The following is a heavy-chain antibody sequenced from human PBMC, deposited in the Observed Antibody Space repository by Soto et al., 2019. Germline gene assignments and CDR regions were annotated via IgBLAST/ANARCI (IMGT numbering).Heavy chain of an antibody. Sequence: TAETLSLTCTVSGGSISTYYWNWIRQSAGKGLEWIGRVYISGSTNYHPSLKSRVAMSVDTSNNQFSLKVTSVTAAETAVYYCARGGRDGFDIWGKGPMVTVSS. V-gene: IGHV4-4*07. CDR3: ARGGRDGFDI. CDR2: VYISGST. CDR1: GGSISTYY. J-gene: IGHJ3*02.